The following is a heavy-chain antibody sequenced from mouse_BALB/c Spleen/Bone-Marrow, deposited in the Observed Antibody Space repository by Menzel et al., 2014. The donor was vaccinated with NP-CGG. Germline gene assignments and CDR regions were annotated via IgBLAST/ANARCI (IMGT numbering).Heavy chain of an antibody. J-gene: IGHJ3*01. V-gene: IGHV5-9-2*01. CDR3: ARHAYYDQTEVSFVY. CDR2: ISGGGSYT. CDR1: GFTFSNYG. Sequence: DVKLQESGGGLVKSGGSLELSCAASGFTFSNYGMSWVRQTPEKRLEWVATISGGGSYTFYSDSVKGRFTISRDNAKNNLYLQLSSLRSEDTALYYCARHAYYDQTEVSFVYWGQGTLVTVSA. D-gene: IGHD2-4*01.